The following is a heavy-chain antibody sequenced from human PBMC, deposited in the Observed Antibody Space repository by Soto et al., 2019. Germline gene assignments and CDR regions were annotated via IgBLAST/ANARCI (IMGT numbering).Heavy chain of an antibody. D-gene: IGHD6-19*01. CDR3: AKDKMEQWLVGGDFDY. J-gene: IGHJ4*02. Sequence: GGSLRLSCSASGFTFNRYAMSWVRQAPGKGLEWVSAIIDDGGRAYYADSVKGRFTISRDNFKNTLSLQMNSLRAEDTAVYYCAKDKMEQWLVGGDFDYWGQGTQVTVSS. CDR1: GFTFNRYA. CDR2: IIDDGGRA. V-gene: IGHV3-23*01.